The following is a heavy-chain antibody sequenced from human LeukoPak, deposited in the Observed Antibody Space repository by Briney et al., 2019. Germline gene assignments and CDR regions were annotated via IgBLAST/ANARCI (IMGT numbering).Heavy chain of an antibody. CDR1: GFSFSDYD. Sequence: GGSLRLSCAASGFSFSDYDMHWVRQAPGKGLEWVTFIRSDGTNTYADSVKGRFTISRDNSKNTVYLQMNTLRTEDTALYYCAKNRWGSVATPGSWGQGTLVTVSS. CDR3: AKNRWGSVATPGS. J-gene: IGHJ5*02. CDR2: IRSDGTNT. D-gene: IGHD5-12*01. V-gene: IGHV3-30*02.